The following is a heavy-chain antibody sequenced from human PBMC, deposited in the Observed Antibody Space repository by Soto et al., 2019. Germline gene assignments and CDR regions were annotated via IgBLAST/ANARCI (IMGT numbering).Heavy chain of an antibody. D-gene: IGHD4-4*01. CDR1: GFTFSSYG. CDR3: ARDPRYSNYGTI. CDR2: IYYDGNKK. V-gene: IGHV3-33*01. J-gene: IGHJ3*02. Sequence: PGGSLRLSCAASGFTFSSYGMHWVRQAPGKGLEWVAVIYYDGNKKFYADSVKGRFTISRDNSKNTVSLQMNSLRAEDTAMYYCARDPRYSNYGTIWGQGTMVTVSS.